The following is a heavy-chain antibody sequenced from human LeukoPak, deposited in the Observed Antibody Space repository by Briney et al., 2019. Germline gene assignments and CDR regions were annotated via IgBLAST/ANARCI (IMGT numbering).Heavy chain of an antibody. D-gene: IGHD6-13*01. CDR2: ISWNSGSI. CDR1: GFTFDDYA. Sequence: GGSLRLSCAASGFTFDDYAMHWVRHAPGKGLEWVSGISWNSGSIVYADSVKGRFTISRDNAKNSLYLQMNSLRAEGTALYYCAKQAAGSPHFDYWGQGTLVTVSS. CDR3: AKQAAGSPHFDY. V-gene: IGHV3-9*01. J-gene: IGHJ4*02.